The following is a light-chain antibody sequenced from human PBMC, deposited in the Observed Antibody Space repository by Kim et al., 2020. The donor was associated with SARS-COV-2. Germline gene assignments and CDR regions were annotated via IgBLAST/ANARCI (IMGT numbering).Light chain of an antibody. V-gene: IGKV3-20*01. J-gene: IGKJ1*01. CDR3: QQYGNSPRT. CDR1: QSVSGSY. CDR2: GAS. Sequence: SPGQRATLPCRASQSVSGSYLAWYRQKTGQAPRLLIYGASSRATGIPDRFSGSGSGTDFTLTISRLEPEDFAVYYCQQYGNSPRTFGQGTKVDIK.